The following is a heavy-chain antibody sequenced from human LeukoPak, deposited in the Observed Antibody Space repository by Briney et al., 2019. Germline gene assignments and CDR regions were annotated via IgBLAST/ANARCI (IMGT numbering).Heavy chain of an antibody. V-gene: IGHV1-2*05. Sequence: ASVKVSCTASGYSFTDYYIHWVRQAPGQGLEWMGRINPNSDDTNYAQKFQGRVTLTRDTSINTAYMELTRLRSDDTGIYYCARGPVTPIQNWFDPWGQGTLVTVSS. J-gene: IGHJ5*02. D-gene: IGHD4-17*01. CDR2: INPNSDDT. CDR3: ARGPVTPIQNWFDP. CDR1: GYSFTDYY.